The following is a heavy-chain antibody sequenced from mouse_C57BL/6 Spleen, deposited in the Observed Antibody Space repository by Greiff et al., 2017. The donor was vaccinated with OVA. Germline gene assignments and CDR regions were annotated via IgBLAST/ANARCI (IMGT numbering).Heavy chain of an antibody. J-gene: IGHJ2*01. CDR2: IDPSDSYT. V-gene: IGHV1-69*01. CDR3: ARRCITTVVPLFDY. CDR1: GYTFTSYW. D-gene: IGHD1-1*01. Sequence: VQLQQPGAELVMPGASVKLSCKASGYTFTSYWMHWVKQRPGQGLEWIGEIDPSDSYTNYNQKFKGKSTLTVDKSSSTAYMQLSSLTSEDSAVSYGARRCITTVVPLFDYWGQGTTLTVSS.